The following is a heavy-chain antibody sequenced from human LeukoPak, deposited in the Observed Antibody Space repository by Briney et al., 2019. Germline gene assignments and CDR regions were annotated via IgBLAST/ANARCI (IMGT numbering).Heavy chain of an antibody. Sequence: SETLSLTCTVSGGSISSYYWSWIRQPPGKGLEWIGYIYYSGSANYNPSLKSRVTISVDTSKNQFSLKLSSVTAADTAVYYCARDPGSSSALSFDYWGQGTLVTVSS. J-gene: IGHJ4*02. CDR1: GGSISSYY. CDR2: IYYSGSA. V-gene: IGHV4-59*01. CDR3: ARDPGSSSALSFDY. D-gene: IGHD6-6*01.